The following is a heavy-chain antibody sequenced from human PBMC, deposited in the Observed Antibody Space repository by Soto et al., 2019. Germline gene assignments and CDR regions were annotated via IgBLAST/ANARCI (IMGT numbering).Heavy chain of an antibody. Sequence: ASVKVSCKASGYTFSNYDINWVRQATGQGLEWMGWLNPNTDKTGSAQKFQGRVTMTRNTSISTAYMELSSMRSEDTAVYYCARVKCSGGSCYGFGGYGMDVWAQGTSVTVSS. V-gene: IGHV1-8*01. CDR2: LNPNTDKT. CDR1: GYTFSNYD. CDR3: ARVKCSGGSCYGFGGYGMDV. D-gene: IGHD2-15*01. J-gene: IGHJ6*02.